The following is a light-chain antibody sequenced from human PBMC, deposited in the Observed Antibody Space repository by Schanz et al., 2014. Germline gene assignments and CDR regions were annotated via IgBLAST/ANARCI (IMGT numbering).Light chain of an antibody. V-gene: IGLV2-11*01. J-gene: IGLJ3*02. Sequence: QSALTQPRSVSGSPGQSVTISCTGTSSDVGGDKYVSWYQQHPGKAPKLMIYDVSKRPSGVPDRFSGSKAGNMASLTISGLQAEDEADYYCCSYAGSSTWVFGGGTKLTVL. CDR2: DVS. CDR1: SSDVGGDKY. CDR3: CSYAGSSTWV.